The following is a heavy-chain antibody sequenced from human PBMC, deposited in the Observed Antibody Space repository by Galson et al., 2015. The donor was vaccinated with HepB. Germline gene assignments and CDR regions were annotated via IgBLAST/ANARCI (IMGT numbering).Heavy chain of an antibody. CDR1: GFTFSSYG. V-gene: IGHV3-30*02. CDR2: IRYDGSNK. J-gene: IGHJ4*02. CDR3: AKDLGDSGSYFGGGGFDY. Sequence: SLRLSCAASGFTFSSYGMLWVRQAPGKGLEWVAFIRYDGSNKYYADSVKGRFTISRDNSKNTLYLQMNSLRAEDTAVYYCAKDLGDSGSYFGGGGFDYWGQGTLVTVSS. D-gene: IGHD1-26*01.